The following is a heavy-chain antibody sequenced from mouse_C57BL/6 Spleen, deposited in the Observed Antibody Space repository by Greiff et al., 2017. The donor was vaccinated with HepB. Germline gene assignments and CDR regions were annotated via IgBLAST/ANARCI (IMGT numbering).Heavy chain of an antibody. Sequence: DVMLVESGEGLVKPGGSLKLSCAASGFTFSSYAMSWVRQTPEKRLEWVAYISSGGDYIYYADTVKGRFTISRDNARNTLYLQMSSLKSEDTAMYYCTREEGYSNFFDYWGQGTTLTVSS. CDR1: GFTFSSYA. V-gene: IGHV5-9-1*02. D-gene: IGHD2-5*01. CDR3: TREEGYSNFFDY. CDR2: ISSGGDYI. J-gene: IGHJ2*01.